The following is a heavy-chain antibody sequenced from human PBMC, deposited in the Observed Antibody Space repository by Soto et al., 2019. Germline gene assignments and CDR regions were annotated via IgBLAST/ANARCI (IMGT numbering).Heavy chain of an antibody. V-gene: IGHV1-18*01. Sequence: ASVKVSCKASGYTFTSYGISWVRQAPGQGLEWMGWISAYNGNTNYAQKLQGRVTMTTDTSTSTAYMELRSLRSDDTAVYYCARDPPDIYDILTGRRRAFDIWGQGIMVTVSS. CDR2: ISAYNGNT. J-gene: IGHJ3*02. D-gene: IGHD3-9*01. CDR3: ARDPPDIYDILTGRRRAFDI. CDR1: GYTFTSYG.